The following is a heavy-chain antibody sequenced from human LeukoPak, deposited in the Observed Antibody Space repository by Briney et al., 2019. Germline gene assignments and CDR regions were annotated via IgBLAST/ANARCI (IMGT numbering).Heavy chain of an antibody. V-gene: IGHV1-18*01. CDR3: AVIPGYNWNDGLRDY. J-gene: IGHJ4*02. CDR1: GYTFTSYG. Sequence: ASVKVSCKASGYTFTSYGINWVRQAPGQGLEWMGWIGAYNGNTNYAQKLQGRVTMTTDTSTRTIYMELRSLTSDDTAVYYCAVIPGYNWNDGLRDYWGQGTLVTVSS. D-gene: IGHD1-1*01. CDR2: IGAYNGNT.